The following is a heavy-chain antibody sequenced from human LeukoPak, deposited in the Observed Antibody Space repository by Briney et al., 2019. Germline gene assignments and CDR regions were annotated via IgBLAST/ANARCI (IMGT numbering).Heavy chain of an antibody. Sequence: SETLSLTCTVSGGSISSYYWSWIRQPPGKGLEWIGYIYYSGSTNYNPSLKSRVTISVDTTKNQFSLKLSSVTAADTAVYYCARGPSLRNFWSGYSLYYFDYWGQGTLVTVSS. CDR2: IYYSGST. D-gene: IGHD3-3*01. CDR1: GGSISSYY. J-gene: IGHJ4*02. V-gene: IGHV4-59*01. CDR3: ARGPSLRNFWSGYSLYYFDY.